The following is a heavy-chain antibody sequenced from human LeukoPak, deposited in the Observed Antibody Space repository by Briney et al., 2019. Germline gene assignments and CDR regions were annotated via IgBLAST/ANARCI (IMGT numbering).Heavy chain of an antibody. Sequence: SGGSLRLSCAASGFTFSSYAMSWVRQAPGKGLEWVSAISGSGGSTYYADSVKGRFTISRDNSKNTLYLQMNSLRAEDTAVYYCARDFDRRTRKIGRDSPYYYYYYMDVWGKGTTVTVSS. V-gene: IGHV3-23*01. CDR3: ARDFDRRTRKIGRDSPYYYYYYMDV. D-gene: IGHD3-9*01. J-gene: IGHJ6*03. CDR1: GFTFSSYA. CDR2: ISGSGGST.